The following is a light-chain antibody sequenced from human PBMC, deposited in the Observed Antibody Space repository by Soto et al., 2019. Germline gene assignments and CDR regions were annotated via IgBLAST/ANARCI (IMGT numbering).Light chain of an antibody. V-gene: IGKV1-39*01. J-gene: IGKJ4*01. CDR2: AAS. Sequence: DIQMTQSPSSLSASVGDRVTITCRASQNINNYLNWYQQKPGKAPKFLMYAASSLQSGVPSRFSGSGSWTDFTLTINGLQPEDFATYYCQQCYSTPLTFGGGTKVEIK. CDR3: QQCYSTPLT. CDR1: QNINNY.